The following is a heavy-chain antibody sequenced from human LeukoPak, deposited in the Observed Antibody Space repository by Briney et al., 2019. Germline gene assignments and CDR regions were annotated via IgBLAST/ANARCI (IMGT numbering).Heavy chain of an antibody. J-gene: IGHJ4*02. D-gene: IGHD1-26*01. CDR1: GYTFTGYY. CDR2: INPNSGGT. V-gene: IGHV1-2*02. Sequence: ASVKVSCKASGYTFTGYYMHWVRQAPGQGLEWMGWINPNSGGTNYAQKFQGRVTMTRDTSISTAYMELSRLRSDDTAVYYCARDGSGAIVGATEGERFDYWGQGTLVTVSS. CDR3: ARDGSGAIVGATEGERFDY.